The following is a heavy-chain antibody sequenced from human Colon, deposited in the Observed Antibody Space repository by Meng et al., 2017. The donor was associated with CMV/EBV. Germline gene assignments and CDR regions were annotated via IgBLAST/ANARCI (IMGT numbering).Heavy chain of an antibody. CDR2: ISGSGAST. D-gene: IGHD2-21*01. Sequence: GGSLSLSCAESGFTFSSHAMSWVRQAPGKGLEWVSAISGSGASTNYADSVKGRFTISRDNSKNTLYLQMNSLRAEDTAVYYCAKGGAVLILNWLDPWGQGTLVTVSS. CDR3: AKGGAVLILNWLDP. V-gene: IGHV3-23*01. J-gene: IGHJ5*02. CDR1: GFTFSSHA.